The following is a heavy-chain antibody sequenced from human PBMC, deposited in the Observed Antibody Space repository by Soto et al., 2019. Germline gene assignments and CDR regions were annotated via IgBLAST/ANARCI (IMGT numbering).Heavy chain of an antibody. J-gene: IGHJ5*02. Sequence: QVQLVQSAAEVKRPGASVKVSCTASGDTFSTYSFTWVRQAPGQGPEWMGWVSAYNGATYLAQKFQDRLTVTTETSTGTAYMELRSLRSDDTAVYYCARVQITPSGSRRFDPWGQGTRVTVSS. V-gene: IGHV1-18*01. CDR2: VSAYNGAT. CDR3: ARVQITPSGSRRFDP. D-gene: IGHD5-12*01. CDR1: GDTFSTYS.